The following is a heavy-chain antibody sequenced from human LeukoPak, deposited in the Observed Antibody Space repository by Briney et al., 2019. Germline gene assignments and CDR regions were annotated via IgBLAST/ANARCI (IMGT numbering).Heavy chain of an antibody. D-gene: IGHD6-6*01. CDR2: IYPGDSDT. Sequence: GESLKISCKGSGYSFTSYWIGWVRQMPGKGLEWMGIIYPGDSDTRYSPSFKGQVTISADNSISTAYLQWSSLKASDTAMYYFARQSIHATFDYWGQGTLVTVSS. J-gene: IGHJ4*02. CDR3: ARQSIHATFDY. V-gene: IGHV5-51*01. CDR1: GYSFTSYW.